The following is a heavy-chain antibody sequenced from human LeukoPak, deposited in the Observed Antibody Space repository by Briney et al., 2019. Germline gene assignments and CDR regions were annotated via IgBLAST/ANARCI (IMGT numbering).Heavy chain of an antibody. CDR3: ARDRAPERWLQLDAFDI. CDR1: GGSISSGGYY. J-gene: IGHJ3*02. D-gene: IGHD5-12*01. CDR2: IYYSGST. V-gene: IGHV4-31*03. Sequence: PSETLSLTCTVSGGSISSGGYYWRWIRQHPGKGLEWIGYIYYSGSTYYNPSLKSRVTISVDTSKNQFSLKLSSVTAADTAVYYCARDRAPERWLQLDAFDIWGQGTMVTVSS.